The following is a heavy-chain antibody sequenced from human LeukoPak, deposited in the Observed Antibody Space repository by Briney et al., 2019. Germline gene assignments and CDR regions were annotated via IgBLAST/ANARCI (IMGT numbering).Heavy chain of an antibody. V-gene: IGHV3-11*01. Sequence: PGGSLRLSCAASGFTFTDYYMSWIRQAPGKGLEWVSYISSSGSTIHYADSVKGRFTISRDNAKNSLYLQMNSLRAEDTAVYYCARSGDSSGYFREITLYYLDYWGQGTLVTVSS. D-gene: IGHD3-22*01. J-gene: IGHJ4*02. CDR2: ISSSGSTI. CDR3: ARSGDSSGYFREITLYYLDY. CDR1: GFTFTDYY.